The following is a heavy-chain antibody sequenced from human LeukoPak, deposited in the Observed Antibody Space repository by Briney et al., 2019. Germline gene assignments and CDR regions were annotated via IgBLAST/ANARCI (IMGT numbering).Heavy chain of an antibody. V-gene: IGHV1-18*01. Sequence: GASVKVSCKPSGYTFPSYAISWVRQAPGQGLEWMGWISAYNGNTKFAQSLQGRVTLTTDTPTSTAYMELRSLRSDDTAIYFCARVQERDAFDIWGQGTMVTVSS. CDR2: ISAYNGNT. D-gene: IGHD1-26*01. CDR1: GYTFPSYA. J-gene: IGHJ3*02. CDR3: ARVQERDAFDI.